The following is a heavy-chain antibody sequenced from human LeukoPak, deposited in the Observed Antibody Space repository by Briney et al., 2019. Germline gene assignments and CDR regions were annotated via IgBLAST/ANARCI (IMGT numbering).Heavy chain of an antibody. J-gene: IGHJ4*02. V-gene: IGHV5-51*01. D-gene: IGHD3-22*01. CDR2: IYPGDSDT. CDR1: GYSFTSYC. Sequence: GESLKISCKGSGYSFTSYCIGWVRQMPGKGLEWMGIIYPGDSDTRYSPSFQGQVTISADKSISTAYLQWSSLKASDTAMYYCASSYYYDSSGYGETFDYWGQGTLVTVSS. CDR3: ASSYYYDSSGYGETFDY.